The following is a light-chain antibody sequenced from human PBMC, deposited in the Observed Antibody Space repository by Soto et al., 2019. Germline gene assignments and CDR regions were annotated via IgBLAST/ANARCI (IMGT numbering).Light chain of an antibody. Sequence: QSALTQPASVSGSPGQSITISCTGTNNEFGSYNLVSWYQQHPDEAPKLIIYEGSKRPSGVSNRFSGSKLGNTASLTISGLQAEDEADYYCCSYAGSSTFVFGGGTKVTVL. CDR2: EGS. CDR1: NNEFGSYNL. V-gene: IGLV2-23*03. CDR3: CSYAGSSTFV. J-gene: IGLJ3*02.